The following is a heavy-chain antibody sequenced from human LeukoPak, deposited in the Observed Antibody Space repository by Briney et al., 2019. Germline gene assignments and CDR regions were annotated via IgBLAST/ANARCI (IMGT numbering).Heavy chain of an antibody. CDR2: IRFSGSTI. CDR1: GFTFSDYY. CDR3: ARDIVAAGLFFDY. J-gene: IGHJ4*02. Sequence: PGGSLRLSCATSGFTFSDYYMGWIRQAPGKGLEGVSYIRFSGSTIYYADSVKGRFTISRDDAKNSLYLQMNSLRAEDTAVYYCARDIVAAGLFFDYWGQGTLVTVSS. D-gene: IGHD6-13*01. V-gene: IGHV3-11*01.